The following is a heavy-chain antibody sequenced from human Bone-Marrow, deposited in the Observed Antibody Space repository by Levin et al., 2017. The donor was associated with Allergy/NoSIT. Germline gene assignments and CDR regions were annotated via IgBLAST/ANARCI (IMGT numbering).Heavy chain of an antibody. Sequence: GESLKISCKASGYTFTSYDINWVRQATGQGLEWMGWMNPNSGNTGYAQKFQGRVTMTRNTSISTAYMELSSLRSEDTAVYYCARGFWPGDAFDIWGQGTMVTVSS. CDR3: ARGFWPGDAFDI. V-gene: IGHV1-8*01. J-gene: IGHJ3*02. CDR2: MNPNSGNT. D-gene: IGHD1-1*01. CDR1: GYTFTSYD.